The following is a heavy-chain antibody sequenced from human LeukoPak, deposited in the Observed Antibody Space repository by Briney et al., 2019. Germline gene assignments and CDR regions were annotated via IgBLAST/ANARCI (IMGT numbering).Heavy chain of an antibody. V-gene: IGHV3-48*03. CDR3: ARQLLWFGELLNY. J-gene: IGHJ4*02. CDR2: ISSSGSTI. D-gene: IGHD3-10*01. Sequence: GGSLRLSCAASGFTFSSYEMNWVRQAPGKGLEWVSYISSSGSTIYYADSVKGRFTISRDNAKNSLYLQMNSLRAEDTAVYYCARQLLWFGELLNYWGQGTLVTVSS. CDR1: GFTFSSYE.